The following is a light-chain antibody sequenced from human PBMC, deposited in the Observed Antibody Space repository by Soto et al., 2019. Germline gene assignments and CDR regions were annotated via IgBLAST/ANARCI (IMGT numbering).Light chain of an antibody. Sequence: QSALTQPASVSGSPGQSITISCTGTSSDLGTFDYVSWFQHHPGKAPKLVIYEVSSRASGVSSRFSGSKSANTASLTISGLQPEDEADYYCTSYTSSSTLYVFGTGTKVTVL. V-gene: IGLV2-14*01. CDR2: EVS. CDR3: TSYTSSSTLYV. J-gene: IGLJ1*01. CDR1: SSDLGTFDY.